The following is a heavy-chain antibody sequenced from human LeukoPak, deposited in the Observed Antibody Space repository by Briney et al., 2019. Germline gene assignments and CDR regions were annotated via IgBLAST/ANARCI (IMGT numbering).Heavy chain of an antibody. V-gene: IGHV3-23*01. CDR1: GFTFSNSA. Sequence: GGSLRLSCAASGFTFSNSAMGWVRQAPGKGLEWVSTISASGAYTYYTDSVKGRFTISRDISKNTLYLQMNSLRADDTAVYYCARVGNDFDPWGQGTTVTVSS. D-gene: IGHD1-1*01. J-gene: IGHJ6*02. CDR2: ISASGAYT. CDR3: ARVGNDFDP.